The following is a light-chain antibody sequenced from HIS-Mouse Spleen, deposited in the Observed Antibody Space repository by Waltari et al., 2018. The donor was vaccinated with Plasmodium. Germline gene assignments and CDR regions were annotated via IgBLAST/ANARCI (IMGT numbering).Light chain of an antibody. CDR2: AAS. V-gene: IGKV1-9*01. J-gene: IGKJ2*01. Sequence: DIQLTQSPSFLSASVGDRVTITCRASQGISSYSAWYQQKPGKAPKLLIYAASTLQSGGPSRFSGSGSGKEFTLTISSLQPEDFATYYCQQLNSYPYTFGQGTKLEIK. CDR3: QQLNSYPYT. CDR1: QGISSY.